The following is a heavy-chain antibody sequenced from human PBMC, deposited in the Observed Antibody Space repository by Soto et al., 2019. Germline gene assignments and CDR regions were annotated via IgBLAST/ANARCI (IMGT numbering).Heavy chain of an antibody. Sequence: PGGSLRLSCAASGFTFSSYAMHWVRQAPGKGLEWVAVISYDGSNKYYADSVKGRFTISRDNSKNTLYLQMNSLRAEDTAVYYCARDLIARVPVGYYGMDVWGQGTTVTSP. J-gene: IGHJ6*02. D-gene: IGHD5-18*01. CDR1: GFTFSSYA. CDR2: ISYDGSNK. CDR3: ARDLIARVPVGYYGMDV. V-gene: IGHV3-30-3*01.